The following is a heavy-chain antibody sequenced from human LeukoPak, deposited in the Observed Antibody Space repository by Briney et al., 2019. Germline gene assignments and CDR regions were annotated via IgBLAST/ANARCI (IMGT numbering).Heavy chain of an antibody. V-gene: IGHV1-46*01. J-gene: IGHJ6*03. CDR3: ARDSNRGGDCSPAHYYYYYYMDV. D-gene: IGHD2-21*02. Sequence: ASVKVSCKASGYTFTSYYMHWVRQAPGQGLEWMGIINPSGGSTSYAQKFQGRVTMTRDTSTSTVYMELSSLRSEDTAVYYCARDSNRGGDCSPAHYYYYYYMDVWGKGTTVTVSS. CDR2: INPSGGST. CDR1: GYTFTSYY.